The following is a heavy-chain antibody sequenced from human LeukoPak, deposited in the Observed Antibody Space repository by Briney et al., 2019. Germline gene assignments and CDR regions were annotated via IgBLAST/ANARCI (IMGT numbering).Heavy chain of an antibody. CDR1: GLTFSSYW. D-gene: IGHD3-3*01. J-gene: IGHJ1*01. CDR2: IKQDGGEK. V-gene: IGHV3-7*01. CDR3: ASDIKDYDFWSANMYYFHY. Sequence: GGSLRLSCEVSGLTFSSYWMSWVRQAPGKGLEWVANIKQDGGEKYYVDSVKGRFTISRDNARNSLHLQMNNLTAEDTALYYCASDIKDYDFWSANMYYFHYWGQGTLVTVSS.